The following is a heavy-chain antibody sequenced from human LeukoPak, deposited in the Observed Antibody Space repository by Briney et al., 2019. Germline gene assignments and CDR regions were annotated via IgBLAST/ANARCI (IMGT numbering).Heavy chain of an antibody. CDR1: GFTFSSYW. Sequence: GGSLRLSCAASGFTFSSYWMNWVRQAPGKGLVRVSRIASDGSSTTYADSVKGRFSISRDNAKNTLYLQMNSPRVEDTAVYYCARGRPHGNDYWGQGTLVTVSS. J-gene: IGHJ4*02. V-gene: IGHV3-74*01. D-gene: IGHD4-23*01. CDR2: IASDGSST. CDR3: ARGRPHGNDY.